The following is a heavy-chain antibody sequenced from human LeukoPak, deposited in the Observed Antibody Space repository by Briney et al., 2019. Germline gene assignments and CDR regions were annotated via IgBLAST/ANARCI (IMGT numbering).Heavy chain of an antibody. J-gene: IGHJ4*02. CDR2: INSDGSST. CDR3: ARGYGLGPGEDTDY. V-gene: IGHV3-74*01. CDR1: GFTFSSYW. D-gene: IGHD7-27*01. Sequence: PGGSLRLSCAASGFTFSSYWMHWVRQAPGKGLVWVSRINSDGSSTSYADSVKGRFTISRDNAKNTLYLQMNSLRAEDTAVYYCARGYGLGPGEDTDYWGQGTLVTVSS.